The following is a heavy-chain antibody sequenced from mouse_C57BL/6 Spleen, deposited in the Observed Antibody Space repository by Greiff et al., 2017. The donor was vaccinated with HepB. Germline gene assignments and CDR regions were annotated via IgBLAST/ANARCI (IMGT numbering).Heavy chain of an antibody. CDR2: IDPNSGGT. V-gene: IGHV1-72*01. CDR1: GYTFTSYW. D-gene: IGHD2-3*01. Sequence: QVQLQQPGAELVKPGASVKLSCKASGYTFTSYWMHWVKQRPGRGLEWIGRIDPNSGGTKYNEKFKSKATLTVDKPSSTAYMQLSSLTSEDSAVYDYAREGKTRWLLSDYWGQGTTLTVSS. J-gene: IGHJ2*01. CDR3: AREGKTRWLLSDY.